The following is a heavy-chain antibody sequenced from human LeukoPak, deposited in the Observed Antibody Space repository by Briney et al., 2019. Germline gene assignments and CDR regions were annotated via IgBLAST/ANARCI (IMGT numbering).Heavy chain of an antibody. CDR3: ARDRDDYGDYVPGY. CDR2: INAGNGNT. CDR1: GYTFTSYA. Sequence: ASVKVSCKASGYTFTSYAMHWVRQAPGQRLEWMGWINAGNGNTKYSQKFQGRVTITADESTSTAYMELSSLRSEDTAVYYCARDRDDYGDYVPGYWGQGTLVTVSS. J-gene: IGHJ4*02. D-gene: IGHD4-17*01. V-gene: IGHV1-3*01.